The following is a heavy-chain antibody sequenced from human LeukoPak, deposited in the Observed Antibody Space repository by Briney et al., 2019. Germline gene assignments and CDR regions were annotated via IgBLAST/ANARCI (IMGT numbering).Heavy chain of an antibody. Sequence: KPGASLRLSCAASGFTFSDYHMNWIRQAPGKGLEWVSYISPGGNTIYFADSVNGRFTLSRDSARNSLSLQMNSLTAEDTAVYYCAAGRDIAVAGSGGYFDYWGRGTLVTVSS. CDR2: ISPGGNTI. CDR1: GFTFSDYH. J-gene: IGHJ4*02. V-gene: IGHV3-11*01. D-gene: IGHD6-19*01. CDR3: AAGRDIAVAGSGGYFDY.